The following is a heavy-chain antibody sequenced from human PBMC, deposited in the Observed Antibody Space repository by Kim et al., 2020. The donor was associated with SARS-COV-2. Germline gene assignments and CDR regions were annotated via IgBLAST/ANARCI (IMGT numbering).Heavy chain of an antibody. D-gene: IGHD3-3*01. J-gene: IGHJ6*02. Sequence: SVKVSCKASGGTFSSYAISWVRQAPGQGLEWMGGIIPIFGTANYAQKFQGRVTITADESTSTAYMELSSLRSEDTAVYYCARAVLFGEWLSYPNLRYYYGMDVWGQGTTVTVSS. CDR3: ARAVLFGEWLSYPNLRYYYGMDV. V-gene: IGHV1-69*13. CDR1: GGTFSSYA. CDR2: IIPIFGTA.